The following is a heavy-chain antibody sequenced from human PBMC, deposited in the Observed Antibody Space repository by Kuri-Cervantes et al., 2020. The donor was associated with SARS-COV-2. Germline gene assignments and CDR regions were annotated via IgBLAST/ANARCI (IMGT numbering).Heavy chain of an antibody. CDR1: GFSLSDYW. V-gene: IGHV3-7*03. Sequence: GGSLRLSCAASGFSLSDYWMSWVRQAPGKGLEWVANIKQGGSEVHYVDSVKGRFTISRDDSKNSLYLHMNSLNTEDTAVYYCVSLLSWVTTTAAWGQGTLVTVSS. J-gene: IGHJ5*02. CDR2: IKQGGSEV. CDR3: VSLLSWVTTTAA. D-gene: IGHD4-17*01.